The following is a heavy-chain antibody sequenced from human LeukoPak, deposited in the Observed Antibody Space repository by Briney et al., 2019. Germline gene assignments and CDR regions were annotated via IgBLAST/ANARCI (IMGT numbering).Heavy chain of an antibody. D-gene: IGHD3-10*01. CDR3: TRGRGI. CDR2: IYYSGST. Sequence: SETLSLTCTVSGGSISSYYWSWIRQPPGKGLEWIGYIYYSGSTNYNPSLKSRVTISVDTSKNQFSLKLSSVTATDTAVYYCTRGRGIWGQGTLVTVSS. CDR1: GGSISSYY. V-gene: IGHV4-59*08. J-gene: IGHJ4*02.